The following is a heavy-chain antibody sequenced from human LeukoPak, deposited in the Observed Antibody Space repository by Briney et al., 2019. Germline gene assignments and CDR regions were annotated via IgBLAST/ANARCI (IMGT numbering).Heavy chain of an antibody. CDR1: GFTFSRHW. D-gene: IGHD6-6*01. Sequence: PGGSLRLSCGASGFTFSRHWMPWVRQARGKGLVWVSRTNADESTTGYADSVKGRFTISRDNAKNTLYLQMNSLRAEDTAVYYCARGSSATGDYTMDVWGQGTTVTVSS. V-gene: IGHV3-74*01. J-gene: IGHJ6*02. CDR2: TNADESTT. CDR3: ARGSSATGDYTMDV.